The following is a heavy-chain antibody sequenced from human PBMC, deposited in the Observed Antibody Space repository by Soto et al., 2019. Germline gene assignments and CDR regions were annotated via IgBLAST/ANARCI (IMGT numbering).Heavy chain of an antibody. CDR3: AKVSLGALTFTDYYYYGLDV. CDR1: GYRFSEYA. D-gene: IGHD1-26*01. J-gene: IGHJ6*02. CDR2: VTSSAIAT. Sequence: PGGSLRLSCVGSGYRFSEYAMAWIRQAPGKGLEWVTGVTSSAIATYSADSVKGRVTISRDNSKNTLYLQMNSLRAEDTAVYYCAKVSLGALTFTDYYYYGLDVWGQGTTVTVSS. V-gene: IGHV3-23*01.